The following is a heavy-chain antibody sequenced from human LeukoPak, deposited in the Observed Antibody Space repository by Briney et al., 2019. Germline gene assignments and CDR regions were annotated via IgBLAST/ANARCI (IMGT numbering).Heavy chain of an antibody. CDR3: GKEPCEGSGYIHY. CDR2: ISGFGDKT. D-gene: IGHD3-3*01. V-gene: IGHV3-23*01. Sequence: PGGSLRLSCAASGFIFSNYPMTWVRQAPVKGLEWVSAISGFGDKTVYADSVKGRFTISRDNSQSTLYLQMNSLKAEDTAIYYCGKEPCEGSGYIHYWGQGILVTVSS. J-gene: IGHJ4*02. CDR1: GFIFSNYP.